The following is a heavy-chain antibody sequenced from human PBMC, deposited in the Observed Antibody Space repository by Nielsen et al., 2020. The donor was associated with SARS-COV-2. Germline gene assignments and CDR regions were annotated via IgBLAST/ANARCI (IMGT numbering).Heavy chain of an antibody. D-gene: IGHD2-15*01. CDR3: ARNNKGYCSGGSCYYYYGMDV. J-gene: IGHJ6*02. Sequence: AETLSLTCTVSGGSISSYYWSWIRQPPGKGLEWIGYIYYSGSTNYNHSLKSRVTISVDTSKNQFSLKLSSVTAAYTAVYYCARNNKGYCSGGSCYYYYGMDVWGQGTTVTVSS. V-gene: IGHV4-59*08. CDR2: IYYSGST. CDR1: GGSISSYY.